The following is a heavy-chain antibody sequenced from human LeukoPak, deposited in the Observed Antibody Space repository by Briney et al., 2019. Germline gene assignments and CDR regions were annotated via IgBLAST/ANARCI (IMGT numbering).Heavy chain of an antibody. D-gene: IGHD5-24*01. CDR3: ARDEDGYNYGVSFDY. J-gene: IGHJ4*02. CDR1: GFTFSSYG. CDR2: IWYDGSNK. Sequence: PGGSLRLSCAASGFTFSSYGMHWVRQAPGKGLEWVAVIWYDGSNKYYADSVKGRFTISRDNSKNTLYLQMNSLRAEDTAVYYCARDEDGYNYGVSFDYWGQGTLVTVSS. V-gene: IGHV3-33*01.